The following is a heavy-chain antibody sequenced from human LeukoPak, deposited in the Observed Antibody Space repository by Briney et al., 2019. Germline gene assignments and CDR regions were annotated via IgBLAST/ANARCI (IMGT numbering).Heavy chain of an antibody. D-gene: IGHD6-13*01. J-gene: IGHJ2*01. V-gene: IGHV4-4*07. CDR3: ARIAYSSSWFGKAPNHYWYFDL. CDR2: IYTSGST. Sequence: PSETLSLTCTVSGCSISSYYWSWIRHPPGQGLEWIGRIYTSGSTNYNPSLNSRVTMTVDTTKNQFSLQLSFVTDAATAVYYGARIAYSSSWFGKAPNHYWYFDLWGRGTLVTVSS. CDR1: GCSISSYY.